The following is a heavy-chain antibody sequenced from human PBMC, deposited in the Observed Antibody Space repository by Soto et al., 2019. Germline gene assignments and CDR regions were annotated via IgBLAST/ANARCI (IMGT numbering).Heavy chain of an antibody. CDR2: VSPPFRTS. J-gene: IGHJ6*02. Sequence: QVQLVQSGAEVKKPGSSVKVSCKTSGVSFNNNGIGWVRQAPGHGLEWVGGVSPPFRTSNYARKFQGRISITADASTGTVNIELSSLTSEDTAQYYCSRVLYYGSGSYSPYGMDVWGQGTSVNVSS. CDR3: SRVLYYGSGSYSPYGMDV. V-gene: IGHV1-69*01. D-gene: IGHD3-10*01. CDR1: GVSFNNNG.